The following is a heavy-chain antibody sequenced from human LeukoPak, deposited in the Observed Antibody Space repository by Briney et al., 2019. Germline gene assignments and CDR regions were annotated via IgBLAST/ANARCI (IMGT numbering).Heavy chain of an antibody. CDR1: GGSISSGGYY. V-gene: IGHV4-31*03. J-gene: IGHJ4*02. Sequence: SQTLSLTCTVSGGSISSGGYYWSWIRQHPGKGLEWIGYIYYSGSTYYNPSLKSRVTISVDTSKNQFSLKLSSVTAADTAVYYCARIVGATIWLFDYWGQGTLVTVSS. D-gene: IGHD1-26*01. CDR2: IYYSGST. CDR3: ARIVGATIWLFDY.